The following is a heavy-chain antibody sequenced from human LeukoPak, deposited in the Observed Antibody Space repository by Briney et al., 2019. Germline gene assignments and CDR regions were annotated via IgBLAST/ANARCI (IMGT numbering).Heavy chain of an antibody. CDR2: ISYDGSNK. Sequence: GGSLRLSCAASGFVFSNYGMHWVRQAPGKGLEWVAVISYDGSNKYYADSVKGRFTISRDNSKNTLYLQMNSLRAEDTAVYYCARDNQLSYYYYYYYMDVWGKGTTVTVSS. J-gene: IGHJ6*03. CDR3: ARDNQLSYYYYYYYMDV. CDR1: GFVFSNYG. D-gene: IGHD2-15*01. V-gene: IGHV3-30*19.